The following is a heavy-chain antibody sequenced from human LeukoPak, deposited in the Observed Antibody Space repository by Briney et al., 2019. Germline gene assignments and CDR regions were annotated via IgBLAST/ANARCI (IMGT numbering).Heavy chain of an antibody. CDR3: ASCYGPDAFDI. V-gene: IGHV1-69*02. CDR1: GGTFSSYT. J-gene: IGHJ3*02. Sequence: ASVKVSCKASGGTFSSYTISWVRQAPGQGLEWMGRIIPILGIANYAQKFQGRVTITADKSTSTAYMELSSLRSEDTAAYYCASCYGPDAFDIWGQGTIVTVSS. D-gene: IGHD5-18*01. CDR2: IIPILGIA.